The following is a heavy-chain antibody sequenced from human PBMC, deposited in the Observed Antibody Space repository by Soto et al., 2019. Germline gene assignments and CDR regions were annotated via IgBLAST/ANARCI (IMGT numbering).Heavy chain of an antibody. CDR2: ITGSGGST. Sequence: EVQLLESGGGLVQPGGSLRLSCAASGFSFSTYAMGWIRQAPGKGLEWVSDITGSGGSTSYADSVKGRFTISRDNSKNTVYLQMNSLRAEDTAVYYCAKEDRVRGHCTDYWGQGTLVTVSS. D-gene: IGHD3-10*01. V-gene: IGHV3-23*01. CDR1: GFSFSTYA. J-gene: IGHJ4*02. CDR3: AKEDRVRGHCTDY.